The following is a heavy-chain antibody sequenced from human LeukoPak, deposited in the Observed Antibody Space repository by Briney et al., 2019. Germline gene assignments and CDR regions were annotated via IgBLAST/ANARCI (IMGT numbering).Heavy chain of an antibody. CDR2: ISAYNGNT. V-gene: IGHV1-18*01. D-gene: IGHD5-12*01. CDR1: GYTFTCYG. CDR3: ATTNTHPILKNYYYYYMDV. J-gene: IGHJ6*03. Sequence: ASVKVSCKASGYTFTCYGISWVRQAPGQGLECMGWISAYNGNTNYAQKLQGRVTMTTDTSTSTAYMELSRLRSDDTAVYYCATTNTHPILKNYYYYYMDVWGKGTTVTISS.